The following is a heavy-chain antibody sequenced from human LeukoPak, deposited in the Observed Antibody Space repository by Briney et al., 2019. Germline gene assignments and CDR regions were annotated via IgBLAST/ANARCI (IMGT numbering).Heavy chain of an antibody. J-gene: IGHJ5*02. CDR3: ASQVGGYYSSSDWFDP. CDR1: GFTFTSYG. Sequence: ASVKVSCKASGFTFTSYGFSWVRQAPGQGLEWMGWISAYNGNTNYAQKLQGRVTMTTDTSTSTAYMELRSLRSDDTAVYYCASQVGGYYSSSDWFDPWGQGTLVTVSS. D-gene: IGHD6-6*01. V-gene: IGHV1-18*01. CDR2: ISAYNGNT.